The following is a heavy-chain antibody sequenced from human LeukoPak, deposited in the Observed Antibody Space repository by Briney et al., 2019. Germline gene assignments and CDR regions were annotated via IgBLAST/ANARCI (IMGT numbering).Heavy chain of an antibody. CDR1: GFTFSSYS. D-gene: IGHD5-12*01. CDR2: ISSSSSYI. J-gene: IGHJ4*02. Sequence: GGSLRLSCAASGFTFSSYSMNWVRQAPGEGLEGVSSISSSSSYIYYADSVKGRFTISRGNAKNSLYLQMNSLRAEDTAVYYCARGVDIVATIDYWGQGTLVTVSS. V-gene: IGHV3-21*01. CDR3: ARGVDIVATIDY.